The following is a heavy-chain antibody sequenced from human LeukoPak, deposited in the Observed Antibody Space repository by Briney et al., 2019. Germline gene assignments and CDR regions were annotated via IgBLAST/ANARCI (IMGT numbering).Heavy chain of an antibody. Sequence: ASVKVSCKASGYTFTSYGISWVRQAPGQGLEWMGWISAYNGDTNYAQKLQGRVTMTTDTSTSTAYMELRSLRSDDTAVYYCARVLVGAGRWDYWGQGTLVTVSS. D-gene: IGHD1-26*01. CDR1: GYTFTSYG. J-gene: IGHJ4*02. V-gene: IGHV1-18*01. CDR2: ISAYNGDT. CDR3: ARVLVGAGRWDY.